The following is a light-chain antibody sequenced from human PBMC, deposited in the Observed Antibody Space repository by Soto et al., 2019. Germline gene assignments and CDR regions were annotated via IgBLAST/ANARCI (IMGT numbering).Light chain of an antibody. CDR3: SSYTSSSTYV. CDR1: NSDVGYDY. Sequence: QSALTQPASVSGSPGQSITMSCTGTNSDVGYDYVSWYQQHPGKAPKLIIYEVSNRPSGVSNRFSGSKSGNTASLTISGLQAEDDADYYCSSYTSSSTYVFGTGTKVTVL. CDR2: EVS. J-gene: IGLJ1*01. V-gene: IGLV2-14*01.